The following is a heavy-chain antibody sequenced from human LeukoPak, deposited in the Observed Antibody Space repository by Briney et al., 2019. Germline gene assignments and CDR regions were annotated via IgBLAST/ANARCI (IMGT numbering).Heavy chain of an antibody. CDR3: ARRRYSSSRNLFDY. CDR2: INHSGST. Sequence: SETLSLTCAVYGGSFSGYYWSWIRQPPGKGLEWIGEINHSGSTNYNPPLKSRVTISVDTSKNQFSLKLSSVTAADTAVYYCARRRYSSSRNLFDYWGQGTLVTVSS. D-gene: IGHD6-13*01. J-gene: IGHJ4*02. V-gene: IGHV4-34*01. CDR1: GGSFSGYY.